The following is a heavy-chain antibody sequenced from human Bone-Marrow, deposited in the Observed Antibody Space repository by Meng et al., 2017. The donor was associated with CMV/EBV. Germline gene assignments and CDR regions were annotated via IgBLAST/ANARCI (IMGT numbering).Heavy chain of an antibody. Sequence: GYTFTSYAMHWVRQAPGQRLEWMGWINAGNGNTKYSQKFQGRVTITRDTSASTAYMELSSLRSEDTAVYYCARVYCSSTSCYKGFDYWGQGTLVTVSS. D-gene: IGHD2-2*02. CDR3: ARVYCSSTSCYKGFDY. CDR1: GYTFTSYA. J-gene: IGHJ4*02. V-gene: IGHV1-3*01. CDR2: INAGNGNT.